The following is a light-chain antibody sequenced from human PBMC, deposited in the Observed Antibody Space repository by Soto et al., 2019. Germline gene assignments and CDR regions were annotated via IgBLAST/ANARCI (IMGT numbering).Light chain of an antibody. J-gene: IGKJ5*01. V-gene: IGKV3-20*01. CDR1: QSVSSNY. CDR3: QQYGRSIT. CDR2: GAS. Sequence: EIVLTQSPGTLSLSPGERATLSCRASQSVSSNYLAWFQQKPGQAPRLLIYGASSRATGIPDRFSGSGSGTDFTLTISRLEPEDFAVYYCQQYGRSITFGQGTRL.